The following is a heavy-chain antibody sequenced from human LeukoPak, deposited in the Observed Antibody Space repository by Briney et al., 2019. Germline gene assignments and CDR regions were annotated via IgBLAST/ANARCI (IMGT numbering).Heavy chain of an antibody. D-gene: IGHD1-26*01. J-gene: IGHJ4*02. CDR1: GYTFTSYG. CDR3: ARDGNSGSYGNYFDY. Sequence: AASVKVSCKASGYTFTSYGISWVRQAPGQGLEWMGWISAYNGNTNYAQKLQGRVTMTTDTSTSTAYMELRSLRSDDTAVYYCARDGNSGSYGNYFDYWGQGTLVTVSS. V-gene: IGHV1-18*01. CDR2: ISAYNGNT.